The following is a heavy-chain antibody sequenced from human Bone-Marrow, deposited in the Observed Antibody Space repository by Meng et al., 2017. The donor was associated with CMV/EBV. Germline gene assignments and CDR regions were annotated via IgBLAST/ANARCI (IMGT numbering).Heavy chain of an antibody. D-gene: IGHD7-27*01. CDR2: TYSTRGI. V-gene: IGHV4-30-4*01. Sequence: SETLSLTCTVSGDSVGTGAYYWSWIRQPPGKGLEWIGYTYSTRGIFYNPSLKSRLLISLDTSKNQFSLQLKSVSVADEAVYYCARMVTGGYYVDYWGQGSLVTVSS. CDR1: GDSVGTGAYY. CDR3: ARMVTGGYYVDY. J-gene: IGHJ4*01.